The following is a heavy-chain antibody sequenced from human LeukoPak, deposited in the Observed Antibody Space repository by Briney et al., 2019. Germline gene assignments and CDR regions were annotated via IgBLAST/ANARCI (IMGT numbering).Heavy chain of an antibody. CDR1: GGSISSGDYY. V-gene: IGHV4-31*03. CDR3: ARGGKKTAMVTS. J-gene: IGHJ4*02. D-gene: IGHD5-18*01. CDR2: IYSSGST. Sequence: SETLSLTCTVSGGSISSGDYYWSWIRRHPGKGLEWIGYIYSSGSTYNPSLKSRVIISLDTSKNQFSLKLNSVTAADTAVYYCARGGKKTAMVTSWGQGTLVTVPS.